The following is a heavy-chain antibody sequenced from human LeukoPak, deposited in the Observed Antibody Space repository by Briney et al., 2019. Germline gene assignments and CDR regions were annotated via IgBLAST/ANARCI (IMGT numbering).Heavy chain of an antibody. CDR2: IIPIFGTA. CDR1: GGTFSSYA. Sequence: GASVKVSCKASGGTFSSYAISWVRQAPGQGLEWMGGIIPIFGTANYAQKFQGRVTITADESTSTAYMELSSLRSEDTAVYYCARSIVVVPAAILGWFDPWGQGTLVTVSS. V-gene: IGHV1-69*13. J-gene: IGHJ5*02. D-gene: IGHD2-2*02. CDR3: ARSIVVVPAAILGWFDP.